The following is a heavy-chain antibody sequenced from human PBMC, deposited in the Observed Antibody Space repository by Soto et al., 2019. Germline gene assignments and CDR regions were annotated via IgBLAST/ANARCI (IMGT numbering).Heavy chain of an antibody. CDR2: IWYDGSNK. CDR1: GFTFNSYG. J-gene: IGHJ4*02. Sequence: QVQLVESGGGVVQPGRSLRLSCAASGFTFNSYGMQWVRQAPGKGLEWVTVIWYDGSNKYYADSVKGRFTISRDNSNNTLFLHMNSLRAEDTAVYYCARDSGSYYSDHWGQGTLVTVSS. V-gene: IGHV3-33*01. CDR3: ARDSGSYYSDH. D-gene: IGHD1-26*01.